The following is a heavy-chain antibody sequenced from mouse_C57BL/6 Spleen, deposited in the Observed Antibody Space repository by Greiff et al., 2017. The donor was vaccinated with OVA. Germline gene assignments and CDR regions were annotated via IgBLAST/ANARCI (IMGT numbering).Heavy chain of an antibody. Sequence: QVQLQQSGAELVKPGASVKISCKASGYAFSSYWMNWVKQRPGKGLEWIGQIYPGDGDANYNGKFKGKATLTADKSSSTAYMQLSSLTSEDSAVYFCARDYEYDYALDYWGQGTSVTVSS. CDR2: IYPGDGDA. CDR1: GYAFSSYW. V-gene: IGHV1-80*01. CDR3: ARDYEYDYALDY. D-gene: IGHD1-1*01. J-gene: IGHJ4*01.